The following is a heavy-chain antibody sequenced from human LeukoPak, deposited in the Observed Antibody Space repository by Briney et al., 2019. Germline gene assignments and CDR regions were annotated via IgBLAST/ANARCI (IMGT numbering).Heavy chain of an antibody. J-gene: IGHJ6*03. Sequence: GASVKVSCKASGYTFTSYYMHWVRQAPGQGLEWMGIINPSGGSTSYAQKFQGRVTMTRDMSTSTVYMELSSLRSEDTAVYYCARNYFDWLLSGIYYYYYMDVWGKGTTVTVSS. CDR3: ARNYFDWLLSGIYYYYYMDV. D-gene: IGHD3-9*01. V-gene: IGHV1-46*01. CDR1: GYTFTSYY. CDR2: INPSGGST.